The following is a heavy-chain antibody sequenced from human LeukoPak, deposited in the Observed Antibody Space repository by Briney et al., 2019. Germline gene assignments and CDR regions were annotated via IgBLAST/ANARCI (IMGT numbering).Heavy chain of an antibody. D-gene: IGHD1-26*01. J-gene: IGHJ4*02. V-gene: IGHV4-59*01. Sequence: RSETLTLLCSVWSGLISSYYWRWIRQPPGKALEWIGYISYRGSTNYNPSLKSRVTISVYTSKSQFSLKLSSVTAADTAVYYCARAGRNSGSLGYWGQGTLVTASS. CDR3: ARAGRNSGSLGY. CDR2: ISYRGST. CDR1: SGLISSYY.